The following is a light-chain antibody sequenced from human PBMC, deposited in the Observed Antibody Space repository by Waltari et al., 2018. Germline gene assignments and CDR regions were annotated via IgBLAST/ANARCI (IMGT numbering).Light chain of an antibody. Sequence: SSELTQDPAVSVALGQPVRITCQGDSLRRSYASCYQQRPGQAPRLVLYGQDNRPSGIPDRFSGSTSGDTASLTITGAQAEDEADYYCHSRDTISTRVFGGGTRLTV. CDR2: GQD. V-gene: IGLV3-19*01. CDR1: SLRRSY. CDR3: HSRDTISTRV. J-gene: IGLJ3*02.